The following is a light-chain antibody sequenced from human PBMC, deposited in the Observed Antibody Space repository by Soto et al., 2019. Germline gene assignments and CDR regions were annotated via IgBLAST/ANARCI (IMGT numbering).Light chain of an antibody. CDR3: QQYGSSPMYT. V-gene: IGKV3-20*01. CDR2: AAS. J-gene: IGKJ2*01. CDR1: QNVNRNY. Sequence: EIVLTQSPGSLSLSPGERATLSCRANQNVNRNYLAWFQQKPGQAPRLLIYAASSRATGIPDRFSGGGSGTDFTLTISRLEPEDFAVYYCQQYGSSPMYTFGQGTKVDIK.